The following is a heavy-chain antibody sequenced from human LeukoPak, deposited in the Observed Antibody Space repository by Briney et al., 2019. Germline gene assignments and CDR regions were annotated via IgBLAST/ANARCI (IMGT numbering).Heavy chain of an antibody. CDR3: ATGRQGTFDY. CDR1: GGTFSSYA. Sequence: SVTVSCKASGGTFSSYAISWVRQAPGQGLEWMGGIIPIFGTAIYAQKFQGRVTMTEDTSTDTAYMELSSLRSEDTAVYYCATGRQGTFDYWGQGTLVTVSS. CDR2: IIPIFGTA. J-gene: IGHJ4*02. D-gene: IGHD1-7*01. V-gene: IGHV1-69*06.